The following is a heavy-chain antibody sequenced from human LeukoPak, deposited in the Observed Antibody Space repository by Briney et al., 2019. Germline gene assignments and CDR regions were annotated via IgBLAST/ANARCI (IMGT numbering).Heavy chain of an antibody. CDR1: GGSISSSSYY. V-gene: IGHV4-39*01. Sequence: SETLSLTCTVSGGSISSSSYYWGWIRQPPGKGLEWIGSIYYSGSTYYNPSLKSRVTISVDTSKNQLSLKLSSVTAADTAVYYCAIPLGYCSSTSCYEYFQHWGQGTLVTVSS. D-gene: IGHD2-2*01. J-gene: IGHJ1*01. CDR2: IYYSGST. CDR3: AIPLGYCSSTSCYEYFQH.